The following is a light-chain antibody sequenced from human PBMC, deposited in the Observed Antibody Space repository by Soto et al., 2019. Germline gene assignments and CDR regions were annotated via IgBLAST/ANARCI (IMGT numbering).Light chain of an antibody. CDR2: GAS. J-gene: IGKJ2*01. Sequence: ETVMTQSPATLSVSPGERATLSCRASESVSSDLAWYQQKPGQAPRLLIHGASTRSADIPARFSGSGSGTEFTLTIGSLQSEDFAVYYCQQYNTWPYTFGQGTKLEIK. CDR1: ESVSSD. CDR3: QQYNTWPYT. V-gene: IGKV3-15*01.